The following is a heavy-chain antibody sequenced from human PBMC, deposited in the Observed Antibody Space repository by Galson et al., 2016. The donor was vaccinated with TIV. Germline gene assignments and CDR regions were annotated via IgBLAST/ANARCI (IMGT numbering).Heavy chain of an antibody. V-gene: IGHV3-53*04. CDR1: GFFVSITY. J-gene: IGHJ6*02. D-gene: IGHD2-21*01. Sequence: FLRLSCAASGFFVSITYMTWVGQAPGKGVEWVRLISSAGYTSYADSVKGRFTISTHNSKTTKYLQMNRLRAEDPVVYYCARDRRHCGNECYLYDYYGMDVWGQGTVVTVSS. CDR3: ARDRRHCGNECYLYDYYGMDV. CDR2: ISSAGYT.